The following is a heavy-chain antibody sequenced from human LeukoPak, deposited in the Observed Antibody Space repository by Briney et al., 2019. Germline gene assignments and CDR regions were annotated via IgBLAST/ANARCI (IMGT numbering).Heavy chain of an antibody. J-gene: IGHJ3*02. CDR1: GGSISSYY. Sequence: SETLSLTCTVSGGSISSYYWSWIRQPPGKGLEWIGCIYYSGYTNYKSSLKSRVTISVDTSKNQFSLKLSSVTAADTAVYYCARSASGLDAFDIWGQGTMVTVSS. CDR3: ARSASGLDAFDI. D-gene: IGHD5-12*01. V-gene: IGHV4-59*12. CDR2: IYYSGYT.